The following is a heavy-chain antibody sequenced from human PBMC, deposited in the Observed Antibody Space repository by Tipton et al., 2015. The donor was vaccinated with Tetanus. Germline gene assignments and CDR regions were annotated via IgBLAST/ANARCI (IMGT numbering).Heavy chain of an antibody. CDR2: IYYSGST. D-gene: IGHD6-13*01. CDR1: GGSISSSSYY. Sequence: TLSLTCTVSGGSISSSSYYWGWIRQPPGKGLEWIGSIYYSGSTYYNPSLKSRVTISVDTSKNQFSLKLSSVTAADTAMYYCARHSSSWDDYYYYGLDVWGQGTTVTVSS. J-gene: IGHJ6*02. V-gene: IGHV4-39*01. CDR3: ARHSSSWDDYYYYGLDV.